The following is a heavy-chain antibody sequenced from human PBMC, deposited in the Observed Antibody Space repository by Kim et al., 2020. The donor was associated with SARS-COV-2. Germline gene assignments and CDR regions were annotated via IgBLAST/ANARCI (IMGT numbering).Heavy chain of an antibody. V-gene: IGHV4-39*01. J-gene: IGHJ5*02. CDR3: ARHGKKFRPNNWFDP. Sequence: SETLSLTCTVSGGSISSSSYYWGWIRQPPGKGLEWIGSIYYSGSTYYNPSLKSRFTISVDTSKNQFSLKLSSVTAADTAVYYCARHGKKFRPNNWFDPWGQGTLVTVSS. CDR2: IYYSGST. CDR1: GGSISSSSYY.